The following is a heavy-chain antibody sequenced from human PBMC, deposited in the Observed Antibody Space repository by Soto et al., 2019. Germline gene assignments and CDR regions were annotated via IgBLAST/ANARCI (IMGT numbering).Heavy chain of an antibody. J-gene: IGHJ5*02. CDR2: SYYSGST. CDR1: GASISSGGYY. CDR3: ARGARYWFDP. V-gene: IGHV4-31*03. Sequence: SETLSLTCTVSGASISSGGYYWSWIRQHPEKGLEWIGYSYYSGSTYYNPSLKSRVSISVDTSKNQFSLKLSSVTAADTSVYYCARGARYWFDPWGQGTLGTVSS.